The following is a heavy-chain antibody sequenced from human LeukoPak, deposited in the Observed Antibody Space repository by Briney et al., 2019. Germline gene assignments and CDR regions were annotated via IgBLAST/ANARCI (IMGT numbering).Heavy chain of an antibody. Sequence: PSETLSLTCTVSGGSISSGSYYWSWIRKPAGKGLEWIGRIYTSRRTNYNPSLKSRVTISVDTSKNQFSLKLSSVTAADTAVYYCARGLFYYDSSGYSNYFDYWGQGTLVTVSA. CDR2: IYTSRRT. V-gene: IGHV4-61*02. J-gene: IGHJ4*02. CDR1: GGSISSGSYY. D-gene: IGHD3-22*01. CDR3: ARGLFYYDSSGYSNYFDY.